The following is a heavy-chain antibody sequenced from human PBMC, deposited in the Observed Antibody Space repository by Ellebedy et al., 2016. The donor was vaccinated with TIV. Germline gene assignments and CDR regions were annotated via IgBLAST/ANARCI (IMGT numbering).Heavy chain of an antibody. D-gene: IGHD3-16*01. Sequence: GESLKISCAASGFTFSSYGMHWVRQAPGKGLEYVSAITGDGVSTYYADSVKGRFTISRDNSKHTLYLQMSSLRPGDTAMYYCVKAWGDWGQGTLVTVSS. CDR2: ITGDGVST. CDR1: GFTFSSYG. CDR3: VKAWGD. V-gene: IGHV3-64D*06. J-gene: IGHJ4*02.